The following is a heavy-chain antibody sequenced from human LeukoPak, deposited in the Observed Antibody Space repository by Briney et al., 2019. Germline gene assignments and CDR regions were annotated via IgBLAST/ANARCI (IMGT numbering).Heavy chain of an antibody. CDR2: INPNSGGT. V-gene: IGHV1-2*02. CDR1: GYTFNSYY. D-gene: IGHD6-19*01. CDR3: ARSSSSGWN. J-gene: IGHJ4*02. Sequence: ASVKVSCKASGYTFNSYYIHWVRQAPGQGLEWMGWINPNSGGTKYAQKFQGRVTMTRDTSISTAYMELSSLRSEDTAVYYCARSSSSGWNWGQGTLVTVSS.